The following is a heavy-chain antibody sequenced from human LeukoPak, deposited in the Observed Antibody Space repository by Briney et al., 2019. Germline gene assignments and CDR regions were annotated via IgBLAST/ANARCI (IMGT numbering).Heavy chain of an antibody. CDR1: GGSISNNYY. CDR3: VRYRGSSSSFDD. V-gene: IGHV4-59*01. CDR2: INYSGST. J-gene: IGHJ4*02. Sequence: PSETLSLTCTVSGGSISNNYYWSWIRQPPGKGLEWIGYINYSGSTNYNPSLRSRVTISIDTTKNRFSLKVTSVTAADTAVFYCVRYRGSSSSFDDWGQGTLVTVSS. D-gene: IGHD3-10*01.